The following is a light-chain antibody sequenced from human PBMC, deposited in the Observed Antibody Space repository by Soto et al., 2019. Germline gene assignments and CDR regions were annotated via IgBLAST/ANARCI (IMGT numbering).Light chain of an antibody. J-gene: IGKJ2*01. V-gene: IGKV3-11*01. CDR3: QQYNNWPPYT. Sequence: ETVLTQSPATLSLSPGERATLSCRASRSIAYYLAWYQQKPGQAPRLLIYDASNRATGVPARFSGSGSATDFTLTISGLQSEDFAVYYCQQYNNWPPYTFGQGTKVDIK. CDR2: DAS. CDR1: RSIAYY.